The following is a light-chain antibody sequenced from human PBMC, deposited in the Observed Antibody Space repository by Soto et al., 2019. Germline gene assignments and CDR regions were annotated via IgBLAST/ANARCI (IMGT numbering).Light chain of an antibody. CDR3: QSYDSSLSGSV. CDR1: SSNIGAGYG. Sequence: QSVLTQPPSVSGAPGQRVTISSTGSSSNIGAGYGVHWYQQLPGTAPKLLIYGNSNRPSGVPDRFSGSKSGTSASLAITGLQAEDEADYYCQSYDSSLSGSVFGGGTQLTVL. J-gene: IGLJ3*02. CDR2: GNS. V-gene: IGLV1-40*01.